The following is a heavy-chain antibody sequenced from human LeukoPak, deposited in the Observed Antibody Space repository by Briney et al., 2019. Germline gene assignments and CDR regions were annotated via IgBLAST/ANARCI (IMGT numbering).Heavy chain of an antibody. CDR1: GFIFRSFW. D-gene: IGHD6-13*01. J-gene: IGHJ4*02. CDR2: IGQDGSAK. V-gene: IGHV3-7*01. Sequence: GGSLRLSCAASGFIFRSFWMSWVRQAPGKGLEWVADIGQDGSAKNYVDSVKGRFTISRDNAKNSLYLQMNSLRAEDTAIYFCAREQSSSGSDDYFDYWGQGILVTVSS. CDR3: AREQSSSGSDDYFDY.